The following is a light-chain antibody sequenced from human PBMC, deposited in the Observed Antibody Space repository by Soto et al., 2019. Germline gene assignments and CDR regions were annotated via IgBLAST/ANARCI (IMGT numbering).Light chain of an antibody. Sequence: EIEMTQYPPTLSCSVGDRVTITCRASQTISSWLAWYQQKPGKAPKLLIYAASTLQSGVPSRFSGSGSGTEFTLTISSLQPEDFASYYCQQLNSYRITFGQGTRLEIK. CDR1: QTISSW. V-gene: IGKV1-5*01. J-gene: IGKJ5*01. CDR2: AAS. CDR3: QQLNSYRIT.